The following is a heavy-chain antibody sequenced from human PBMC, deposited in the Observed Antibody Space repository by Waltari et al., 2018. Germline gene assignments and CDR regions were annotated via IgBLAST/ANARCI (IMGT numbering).Heavy chain of an antibody. CDR3: ARDDWNSESYFDY. D-gene: IGHD1-7*01. CDR2: IWYDGSNK. CDR1: GFTFSSYG. V-gene: IGHV3-33*01. J-gene: IGHJ4*02. Sequence: QVQLVESGGGVVQPGRSLRLSCAASGFTFSSYGMHWVRQAPGKGLGWVAVIWYDGSNKYYADSVKGRFTISRDNSKNTLYLQMNSLRAEDTAVYYCARDDWNSESYFDYWGQGTLVTVSS.